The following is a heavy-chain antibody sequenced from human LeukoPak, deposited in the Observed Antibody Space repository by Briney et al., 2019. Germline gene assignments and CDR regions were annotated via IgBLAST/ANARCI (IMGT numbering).Heavy chain of an antibody. V-gene: IGHV4-34*01. CDR3: ASAAAGTDYYYGMDV. Sequence: SETLSLTCAVYGGSFSGYYWSWIRQPPGKGLEWIGEINHSGSTNYNPSHKSRVTISVDTSKNQFSLKLSSVTAADTAVYYCASAAAGTDYYYGMDVWGQGTTVTVSS. J-gene: IGHJ6*02. CDR1: GGSFSGYY. CDR2: INHSGST. D-gene: IGHD6-13*01.